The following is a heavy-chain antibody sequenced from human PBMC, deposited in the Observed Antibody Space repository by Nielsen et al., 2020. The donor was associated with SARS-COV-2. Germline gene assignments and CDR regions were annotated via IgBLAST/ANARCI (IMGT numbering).Heavy chain of an antibody. J-gene: IGHJ6*02. V-gene: IGHV3-30-3*01. CDR2: ISYDGSNK. CDR1: GFTFSSYA. CDR3: ARDRSRAYYDSSGYPHRPDYYYYGMDV. Sequence: GGSLRLSCAASGFTFSSYAMHWVRQAPGKGLEWVAVISYDGSNKYYADSVKGRFTISRDNSKNTLYLQMNSLRAEDTAVYYCARDRSRAYYDSSGYPHRPDYYYYGMDVWGQGTTVTVSS. D-gene: IGHD3-22*01.